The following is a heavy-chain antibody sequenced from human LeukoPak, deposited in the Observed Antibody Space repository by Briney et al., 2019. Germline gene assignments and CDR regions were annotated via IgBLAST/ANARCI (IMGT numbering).Heavy chain of an antibody. CDR1: GFTFSSYA. CDR3: AKDARGYSWYYYMDV. J-gene: IGHJ6*03. CDR2: ISGSGGST. Sequence: GGSLRLSCAASGFTFSSYAMSWVRQAPGKGLEWVSAISGSGGSTCYADSVKGRFTISRDNSKNTLYLQMNSLRAEDTAVYYCAKDARGYSWYYYMDVWGKGTTVTVSS. V-gene: IGHV3-23*01. D-gene: IGHD5-12*01.